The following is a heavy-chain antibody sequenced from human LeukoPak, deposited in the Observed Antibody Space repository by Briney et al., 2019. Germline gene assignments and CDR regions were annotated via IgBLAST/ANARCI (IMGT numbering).Heavy chain of an antibody. Sequence: GGSLRLSCAASGFTFSDFNMNWVRQTPGKGLEWVSSISSPSSYIHYADSVEGRFTISRDNAKNSLDLQMSSLRVEDTAVYYCARGFSSFDYWGQGTLVTVSS. J-gene: IGHJ4*02. CDR1: GFTFSDFN. CDR3: ARGFSSFDY. CDR2: ISSPSSYI. V-gene: IGHV3-21*01.